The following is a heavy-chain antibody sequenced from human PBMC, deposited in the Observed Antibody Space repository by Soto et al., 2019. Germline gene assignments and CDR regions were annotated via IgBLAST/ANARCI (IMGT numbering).Heavy chain of an antibody. D-gene: IGHD2-8*01. CDR1: GFTFSSYA. Sequence: GGSLRLSCAASGFTFSSYAMSWVRQTPGKGLEWVSTLSGSGDTTYYADSVKGQFTISRDNSKSTLYLQMNSLRAEDTAVYYCAKDNGNYGPNWIDSWGQGNLVTVSS. J-gene: IGHJ5*01. CDR3: AKDNGNYGPNWIDS. CDR2: LSGSGDTT. V-gene: IGHV3-23*01.